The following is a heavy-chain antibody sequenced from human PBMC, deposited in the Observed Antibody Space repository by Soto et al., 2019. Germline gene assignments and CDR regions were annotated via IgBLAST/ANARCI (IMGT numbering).Heavy chain of an antibody. CDR3: VKDGSSGWPYFYDMDV. V-gene: IGHV3-30*18. CDR2: ISYDGSNK. CDR1: GFTFSSYG. J-gene: IGHJ6*02. Sequence: QVQLVESGGGVVQPGRSLRLSCAASGFTFSSYGMHWGRQAPGKGLEWVAVISYDGSNKYYADSVKGRFTISRDNSKNTLYLPMSSLRAEDTAVYYCVKDGSSGWPYFYDMDVWGQGTTVTVSS. D-gene: IGHD6-19*01.